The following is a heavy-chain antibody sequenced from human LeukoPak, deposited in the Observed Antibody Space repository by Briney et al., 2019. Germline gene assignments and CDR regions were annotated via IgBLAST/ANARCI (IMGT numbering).Heavy chain of an antibody. CDR2: INHSGST. Sequence: SETLSLTCAVYGGSFSGYYWSWIRQPPGKGLEWIGEINHSGSTNYNPSLKSRVTISVDTSKNQFSLKLSSVTAADTAVYYCARRSAYSYFQHWGQGTLVTVSS. J-gene: IGHJ1*01. CDR3: ARRSAYSYFQH. CDR1: GGSFSGYY. D-gene: IGHD3-3*01. V-gene: IGHV4-34*01.